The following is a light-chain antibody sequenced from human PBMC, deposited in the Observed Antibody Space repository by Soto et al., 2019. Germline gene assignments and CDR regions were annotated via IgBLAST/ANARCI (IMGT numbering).Light chain of an antibody. J-gene: IGKJ2*01. CDR1: QSVSSSY. CDR2: VAS. Sequence: IVLTQSPCTLSLSPGERATLSCRASQSVSSSYLAWYQQIAGQAPRLLIYVASSRATGIPDRFSGSGSGTDFTLTISILEPEDFAVYYCQQYGSSPYTFGHGTKLGSK. V-gene: IGKV3-20*01. CDR3: QQYGSSPYT.